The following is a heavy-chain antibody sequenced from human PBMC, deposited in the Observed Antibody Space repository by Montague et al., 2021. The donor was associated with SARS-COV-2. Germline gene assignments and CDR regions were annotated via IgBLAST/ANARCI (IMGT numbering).Heavy chain of an antibody. Sequence: SLRLSCAASGFTFSTFWMTWVRQVPGKGLEWVANIKQDGSEKYCVDFVKGRFTISRDNAKNSLYLQLDSLRAEDTAVYYCARGYDSSGYQYWGQGTLVTVSS. D-gene: IGHD3-22*01. J-gene: IGHJ4*02. CDR2: IKQDGSEK. V-gene: IGHV3-7*05. CDR1: GFTFSTFW. CDR3: ARGYDSSGYQY.